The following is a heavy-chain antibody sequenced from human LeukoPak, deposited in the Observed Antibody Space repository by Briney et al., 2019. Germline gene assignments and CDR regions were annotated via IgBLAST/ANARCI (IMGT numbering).Heavy chain of an antibody. V-gene: IGHV4-39*07. CDR1: GGSISRSSYY. CDR3: ARDLVPDRSPQYYYGMAV. Sequence: SETLSLTFTVSGGSISRSSYYWGWIRQPPGKGLEWIGSIYYSGSTYYNPSLKSRVTISVDTSKNQFSLKLSSVTAPDTAVYYCARDLVPDRSPQYYYGMAVWGQGTTVTVSS. J-gene: IGHJ6*02. CDR2: IYYSGST. D-gene: IGHD3-16*02.